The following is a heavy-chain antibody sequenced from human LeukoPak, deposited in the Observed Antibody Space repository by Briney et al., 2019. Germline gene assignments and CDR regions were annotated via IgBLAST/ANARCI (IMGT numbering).Heavy chain of an antibody. D-gene: IGHD3/OR15-3a*01. CDR2: LTGGGGAT. CDR3: AKRFDFRAFDI. CDR1: GFTFDRHA. J-gene: IGHJ3*02. Sequence: GGSLRLSCAASGFTFDRHAMCRVRQAPGKGLEWVSSLTGGGGATSYTDSVKGRFTISRDNSKNMLYLQMNSLRVEDTALYYCAKRFDFRAFDIWGQGTMVTVSS. V-gene: IGHV3-23*01.